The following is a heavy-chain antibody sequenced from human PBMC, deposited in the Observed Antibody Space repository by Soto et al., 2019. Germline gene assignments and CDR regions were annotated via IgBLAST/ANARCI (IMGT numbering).Heavy chain of an antibody. V-gene: IGHV3-30*18. Sequence: GGSLRLSCAASGFTFSSYGMHWVRQAPGKGLEWVAVISYDGSNKYYADSVKGRFTISRDNSKNTLYLQMNSLRAEDTAVYYCAKDYYDSSGYFDYWGQGTLVTVSS. CDR1: GFTFSSYG. D-gene: IGHD3-22*01. J-gene: IGHJ4*02. CDR2: ISYDGSNK. CDR3: AKDYYDSSGYFDY.